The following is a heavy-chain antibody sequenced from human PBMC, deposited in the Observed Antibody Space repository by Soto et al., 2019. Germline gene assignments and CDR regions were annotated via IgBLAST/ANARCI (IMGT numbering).Heavy chain of an antibody. J-gene: IGHJ3*02. CDR1: GFTFDGYA. CDR2: ISWNSGSI. Sequence: GGSLRLSCAASGFTFDGYAMHWVRQAPGKGLEWVSGISWNSGSIGYADSVKGRFTISRDNAKNSLYLQMNSLRAEDTALYYCAKDLNSSGWLKLRHAFDIWGQGTMVTVSS. CDR3: AKDLNSSGWLKLRHAFDI. D-gene: IGHD6-19*01. V-gene: IGHV3-9*01.